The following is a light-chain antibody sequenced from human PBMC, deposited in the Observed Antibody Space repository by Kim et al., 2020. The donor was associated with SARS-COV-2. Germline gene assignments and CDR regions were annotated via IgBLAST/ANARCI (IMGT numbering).Light chain of an antibody. V-gene: IGKV3-20*01. J-gene: IGKJ1*01. CDR3: QQYDSSPRT. CDR2: GAT. CDR1: QSVSRGF. Sequence: SPGERATLSCRASQSVSRGFLAWYQQKPGQSPRLLIYGATSRATGIPDRFSGSGSGTDFTLTISRLEPEDFAVYYCQQYDSSPRTFGQGTKVDIK.